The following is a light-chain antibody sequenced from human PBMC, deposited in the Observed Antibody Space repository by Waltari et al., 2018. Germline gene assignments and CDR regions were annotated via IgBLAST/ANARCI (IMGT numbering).Light chain of an antibody. V-gene: IGKV3-15*01. CDR3: QHYNAWPRA. CDR1: QSVSNT. CDR2: GAS. Sequence: EIVMTQSPAILSVSPGERATLSCRASQSVSNTLAWYQQKPGQAPRLLIYGASARATRVPARFSGSGSGTDFTLTISSLQSEDFAVYFCQHYNAWPRAFGQGTRVEIK. J-gene: IGKJ1*01.